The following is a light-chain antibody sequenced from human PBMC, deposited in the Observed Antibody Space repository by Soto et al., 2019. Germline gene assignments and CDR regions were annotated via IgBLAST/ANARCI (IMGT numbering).Light chain of an antibody. CDR3: QQRSNWPPLT. CDR2: LAS. J-gene: IGKJ1*01. V-gene: IGKV3-11*01. Sequence: EIVMTQSPATLSVSPGERATLSCRASQSVSSNLAWYQQKPGQAPRLLIYLASNRAAGVPARFSGSGSGTDFTLTISSLEPEDFAVYYCQQRSNWPPLTFGQGTKVDIK. CDR1: QSVSSN.